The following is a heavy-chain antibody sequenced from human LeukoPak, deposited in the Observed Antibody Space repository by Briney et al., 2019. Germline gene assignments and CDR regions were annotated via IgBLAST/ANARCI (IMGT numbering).Heavy chain of an antibody. V-gene: IGHV1-69*13. Sequence: EASVTISCKASGGTFSSYAISWVRQAPGQGLEWMGGIIPIFGTANYAQKFQGRVTITADESTSTAYMELSSLRSEDTAVYYCAREYSSSSLGYWGQGTLVTVSS. J-gene: IGHJ4*02. CDR1: GGTFSSYA. D-gene: IGHD6-6*01. CDR2: IIPIFGTA. CDR3: AREYSSSSLGY.